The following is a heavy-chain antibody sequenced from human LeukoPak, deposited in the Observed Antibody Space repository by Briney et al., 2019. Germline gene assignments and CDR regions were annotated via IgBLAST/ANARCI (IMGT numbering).Heavy chain of an antibody. CDR1: GGSFSGYY. V-gene: IGHV4-34*01. Sequence: SETLSLTCAVYGGSFSGYYWSWIRQPPGKGLEWIGEINHSGSTNYNPSLKSRVTVSLDTSKNQFSLNLTSVTAADTAVYYCARGPATPESAAFDVWGQGTMVTVSS. J-gene: IGHJ3*01. CDR2: INHSGST. D-gene: IGHD1-14*01. CDR3: ARGPATPESAAFDV.